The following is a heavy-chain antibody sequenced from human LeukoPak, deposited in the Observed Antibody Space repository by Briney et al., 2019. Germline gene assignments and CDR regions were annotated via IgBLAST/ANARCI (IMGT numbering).Heavy chain of an antibody. J-gene: IGHJ5*02. V-gene: IGHV4-39*01. Sequence: SETLSLTCSVSGASISSNTYYWGWIRQPPGKGLEWIGSIYYSGSTYYNPSLKSRATIFADTSKNQFSLIPSSVTAADTAVFYCAGLKSDILTGYNWFDPWGQGTLVTVSS. CDR1: GASISSNTYY. D-gene: IGHD3-9*01. CDR3: AGLKSDILTGYNWFDP. CDR2: IYYSGST.